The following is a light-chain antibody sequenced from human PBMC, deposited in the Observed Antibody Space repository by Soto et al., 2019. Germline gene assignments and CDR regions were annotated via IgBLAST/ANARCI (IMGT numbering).Light chain of an antibody. V-gene: IGKV3-15*01. Sequence: EIVMTQSPATVSVSPRERATLSCRASQNISRSLAWYQQKPGQGPSLLIYGTSTRAGGVPARFSGGGSGTEFTLTISSLQAEDVAVYYCQQHYSIPFTFGGGTKVDIK. CDR3: QQHYSIPFT. CDR1: QNISRS. CDR2: GTS. J-gene: IGKJ4*01.